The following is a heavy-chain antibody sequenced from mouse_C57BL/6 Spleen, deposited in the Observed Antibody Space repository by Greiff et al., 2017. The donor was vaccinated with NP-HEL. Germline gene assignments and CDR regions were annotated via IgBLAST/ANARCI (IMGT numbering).Heavy chain of an antibody. CDR3: AKLDYYGSSGFAY. V-gene: IGHV2-5*01. CDR1: GFSLTSYG. Sequence: VQLVESGPGLVQPSQSLSITCTVSGFSLTSYGVHWVRQSPGKGLEWLGVIWRGGSTDYNAAFMSRLSITKDNSKSQVFFKMNSLQADDTAIYYCAKLDYYGSSGFAYWGQGTLVTVSA. CDR2: IWRGGST. J-gene: IGHJ3*01. D-gene: IGHD1-1*01.